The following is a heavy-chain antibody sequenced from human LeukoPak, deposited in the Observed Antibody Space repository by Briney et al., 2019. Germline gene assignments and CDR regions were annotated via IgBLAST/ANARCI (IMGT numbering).Heavy chain of an antibody. CDR3: ARDLNCGGNCSPDY. J-gene: IGHJ4*02. CDR2: IIPILGIA. V-gene: IGHV1-69*04. D-gene: IGHD2-21*02. Sequence: EASVKVSCKSSGGTFSSYAIGWVRQAPGQGLEWMGRIIPILGIANYAQKFQGRVTITADKSTSTAYMELSSLRSEDTAVYYCARDLNCGGNCSPDYWGQGTLVTVSS. CDR1: GGTFSSYA.